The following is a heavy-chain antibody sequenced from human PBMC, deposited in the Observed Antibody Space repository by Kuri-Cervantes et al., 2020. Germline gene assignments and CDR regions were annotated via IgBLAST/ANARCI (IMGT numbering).Heavy chain of an antibody. J-gene: IGHJ4*02. CDR1: GFTFDDYA. CDR3: AKDKEDRVFDY. CDR2: ISWNSGNL. V-gene: IGHV3-9*01. Sequence: SLKISCAASGFTFDDYAMHWVRQAPGKGLEWVSGISWNSGNLGYADSVKGRFTISRDNAKNSLSLQMNSLRAEDTAVYYCAKDKEDRVFDYWGQGTLVTVSS.